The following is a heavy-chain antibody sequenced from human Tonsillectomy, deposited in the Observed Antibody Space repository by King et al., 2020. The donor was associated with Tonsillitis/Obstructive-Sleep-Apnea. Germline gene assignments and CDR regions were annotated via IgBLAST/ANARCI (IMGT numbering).Heavy chain of an antibody. CDR3: ARGPLVRMPAAIWFAP. D-gene: IGHD2-15*01. V-gene: IGHV1-3*01. J-gene: IGHJ5*02. CDR2: INGGRGNT. CDR1: GYTFNNYA. Sequence: IQLVQSGAEVKTPGASVKVSCKASGYTFNNYAIMWVRQAPGQRREWMGWINGGRGNTEYSQKFQGRVTITRDTSASTTYMELTSLRSSDTAVYYFARGPLVRMPAAIWFAPWGQGTLVTVSS.